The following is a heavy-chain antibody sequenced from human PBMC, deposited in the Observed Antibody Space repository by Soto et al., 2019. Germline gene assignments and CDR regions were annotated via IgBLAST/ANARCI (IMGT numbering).Heavy chain of an antibody. V-gene: IGHV3-21*01. CDR3: ARDPTPYSSSWYGGGMDV. CDR2: ISSSSSYI. Sequence: PGGSLRLSCASSVFTFISYSMNWVRQAPGKGLEWVSSISSSSSYIYYADSVKGRFTISRDNAKNSLYLQMNSLRAEDTAVYYCARDPTPYSSSWYGGGMDVWGQGTTVTVSS. CDR1: VFTFISYS. D-gene: IGHD6-13*01. J-gene: IGHJ6*02.